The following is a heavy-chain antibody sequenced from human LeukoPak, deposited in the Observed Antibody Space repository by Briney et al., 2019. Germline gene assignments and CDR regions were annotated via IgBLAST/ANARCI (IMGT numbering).Heavy chain of an antibody. CDR3: ARGVIAAAGTGYWFDP. D-gene: IGHD6-13*01. J-gene: IGHJ5*02. CDR2: INPSGGST. Sequence: ASVKVSCKASGYTFTSYYMHWVRQAPGQGLEWMGIINPSGGSTSYAQKFQGRVTMTRDTSISTAYMELSRLRSDDTAVYYCARGVIAAAGTGYWFDPWGQGTLVTVSS. V-gene: IGHV1-46*01. CDR1: GYTFTSYY.